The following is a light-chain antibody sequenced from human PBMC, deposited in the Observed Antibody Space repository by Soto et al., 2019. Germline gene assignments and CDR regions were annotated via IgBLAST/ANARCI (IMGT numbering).Light chain of an antibody. J-gene: IGKJ1*01. Sequence: EIVLTQSPGTLSLSPGEGATLSCRASQSITSTYLAWYQQKRGQAPRLLIYGASSRAPGIPDRFNGSGSGTDFTLTITRLEPEDFAVYYCQQYDKSLRTFGQGTKVEIK. CDR1: QSITSTY. V-gene: IGKV3-20*01. CDR3: QQYDKSLRT. CDR2: GAS.